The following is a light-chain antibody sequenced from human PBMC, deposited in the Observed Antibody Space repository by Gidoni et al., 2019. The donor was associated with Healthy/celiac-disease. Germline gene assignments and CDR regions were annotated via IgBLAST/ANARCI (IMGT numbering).Light chain of an antibody. CDR1: QSLLPSNGYSY. CDR3: MQALQTPLT. Sequence: DIVMSQSPLSLPVTPGEPASISCRSSQSLLPSNGYSYLDWYLQKPGQSPQLLIYLGSNRASGVPYRFSGSGSGTDFTLKISRVEAEDVGVYYCMQALQTPLTFGQGTRLEIK. V-gene: IGKV2-28*01. J-gene: IGKJ5*01. CDR2: LGS.